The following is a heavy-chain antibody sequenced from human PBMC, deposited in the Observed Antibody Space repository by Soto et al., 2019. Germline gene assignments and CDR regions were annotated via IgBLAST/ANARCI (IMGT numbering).Heavy chain of an antibody. D-gene: IGHD3-22*01. V-gene: IGHV1-18*04. Sequence: ASVKVSGKASGYTFTIYGISCVLQAPVQGLEWMGWISAYNGNTNYAQKLQGRVTMTTDTSTSTAYMELRSLRSDDTAVYYCARGVVIEYYFDYWGQGTLVTVSS. J-gene: IGHJ4*02. CDR1: GYTFTIYG. CDR3: ARGVVIEYYFDY. CDR2: ISAYNGNT.